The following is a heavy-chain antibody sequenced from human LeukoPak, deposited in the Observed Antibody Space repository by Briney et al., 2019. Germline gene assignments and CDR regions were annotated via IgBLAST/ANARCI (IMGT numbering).Heavy chain of an antibody. D-gene: IGHD3-16*02. CDR3: AKCPVTFGGVIVITTGYFDY. J-gene: IGHJ4*02. Sequence: GRSLRLSCAASGFTFSSYGMHWVRQAPGKGLEWVADISYDGSNKYYADSVKGRFTISRDNSKNTLYLQMNSLRAEDTALYYCAKCPVTFGGVIVITTGYFDYWGQGTLVTVSS. CDR1: GFTFSSYG. V-gene: IGHV3-30*18. CDR2: ISYDGSNK.